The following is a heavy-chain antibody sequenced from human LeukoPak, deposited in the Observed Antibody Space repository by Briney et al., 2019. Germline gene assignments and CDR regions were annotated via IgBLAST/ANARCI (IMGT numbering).Heavy chain of an antibody. CDR3: ARGLDTNDWSDAFDI. V-gene: IGHV4-30-4*07. CDR2: MYYSGST. J-gene: IGHJ3*02. CDR1: GGSISSGDYS. Sequence: SEALSLTCAVSGGSISSGDYSWSWIRQPPGKGLEWIGYMYYSGSTYSNLSLKSRVTISVDTSKNQFSLKLSSVTAADTAVYYCARGLDTNDWSDAFDIWGQGTMVTVSS. D-gene: IGHD2-21*01.